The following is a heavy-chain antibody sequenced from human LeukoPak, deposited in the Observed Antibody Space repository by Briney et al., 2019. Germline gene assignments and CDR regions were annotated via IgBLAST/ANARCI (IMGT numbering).Heavy chain of an antibody. Sequence: GRSLRLSCAASGFTFSNYGMHWVRQAPGKGLEWVAIIWSDGSNKYYGDSVKGRFTISRDNSKNTLYLQMNSLRAEDTAVYYCARALFAGAFYGMDVWGQGTTVTVSS. J-gene: IGHJ6*02. CDR2: IWSDGSNK. CDR3: ARALFAGAFYGMDV. CDR1: GFTFSNYG. D-gene: IGHD3-10*01. V-gene: IGHV3-33*01.